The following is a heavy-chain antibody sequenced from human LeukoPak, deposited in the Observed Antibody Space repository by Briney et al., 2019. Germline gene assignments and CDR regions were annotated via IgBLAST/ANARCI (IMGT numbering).Heavy chain of an antibody. Sequence: GGSLRLSCAASGFTVSSNYMSWVRQAPGKGLEWVSVIYSGASTYYADSVKGRFTISRDNSKNTLYLQMNSLRAEDTAVYFCARDRSSGWYYFDYWGQGTLVTVSS. CDR1: GFTVSSNY. J-gene: IGHJ4*02. CDR2: IYSGAST. D-gene: IGHD6-19*01. CDR3: ARDRSSGWYYFDY. V-gene: IGHV3-66*01.